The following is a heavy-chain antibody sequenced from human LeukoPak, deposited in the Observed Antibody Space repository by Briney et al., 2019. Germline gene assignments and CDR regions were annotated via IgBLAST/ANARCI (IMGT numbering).Heavy chain of an antibody. D-gene: IGHD2-15*01. J-gene: IGHJ6*03. CDR3: ARDSCSGGSCYYYYYMDV. V-gene: IGHV1-2*02. CDR2: INPNSGGT. Sequence: GASVKVSCKASGYTFTGYYMHWVRQAPGQGLEWMGWINPNSGGTNYAQKFQGRVTMTTDTSTSTAYMELRSLRSDDTAVYYCARDSCSGGSCYYYYYMDVWGKGTTVTVSS. CDR1: GYTFTGYY.